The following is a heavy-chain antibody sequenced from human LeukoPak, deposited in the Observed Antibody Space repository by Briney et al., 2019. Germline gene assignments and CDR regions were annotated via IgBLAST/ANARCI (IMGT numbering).Heavy chain of an antibody. CDR2: INPSGGST. D-gene: IGHD5-18*01. CDR1: GNTFTSYY. CDR3: ARCGPKDPRLGYSYGPYYFDY. Sequence: PGASVKVSCKASGNTFTSYYIHWVRQAPGQGHEWMGIINPSGGSTSYAQKFQGRVTMTRDTSTSTVYMELSSLRSEDTAVYFCARCGPKDPRLGYSYGPYYFDYWGQGTLVTVSS. V-gene: IGHV1-46*01. J-gene: IGHJ4*02.